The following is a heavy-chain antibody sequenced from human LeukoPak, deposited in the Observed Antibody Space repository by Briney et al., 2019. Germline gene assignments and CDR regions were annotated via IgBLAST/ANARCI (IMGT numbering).Heavy chain of an antibody. CDR3: ARDQGYGDYTP. J-gene: IGHJ5*02. CDR2: FYPSGST. D-gene: IGHD4-17*01. Sequence: SETLSLTCTVSGYSTSSGYYWGWIRQPPGKGLEWIGSFYPSGSTYYNPSLKSRVTISVDTSKNQFSLKLNSVTAADTAVYYCARDQGYGDYTPWGQGTLVTVSS. CDR1: GYSTSSGYY. V-gene: IGHV4-38-2*02.